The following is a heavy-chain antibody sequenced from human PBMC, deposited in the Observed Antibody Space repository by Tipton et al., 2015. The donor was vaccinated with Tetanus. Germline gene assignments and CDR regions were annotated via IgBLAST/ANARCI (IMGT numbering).Heavy chain of an antibody. Sequence: TLSLTCAISGDSVSSNSAAWNWIRQSPSRGLEWLGRTYYRSKWYNDYAVSVKSRITINPDTSKNQFSLQLNSVTPEDTAVYYCARDRTGIAVAGHYYYGMDVWGQGTTVTVSS. V-gene: IGHV6-1*01. CDR1: GDSVSSNSAA. J-gene: IGHJ6*02. D-gene: IGHD6-19*01. CDR3: ARDRTGIAVAGHYYYGMDV. CDR2: TYYRSKWYN.